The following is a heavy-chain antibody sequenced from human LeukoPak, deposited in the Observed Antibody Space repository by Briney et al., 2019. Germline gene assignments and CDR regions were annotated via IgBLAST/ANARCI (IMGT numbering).Heavy chain of an antibody. J-gene: IGHJ4*02. V-gene: IGHV1-2*02. CDR3: ARIKWAVVND. CDR1: GYTFTDYY. Sequence: ASVKVSCKASGYTFTDYYIHGVRQAPGQGLEWLGLINPNSCDTNYAQNFQGRVTMTRDTSINTAYMDLSSLRSDDTAVYYCARIKWAVVNDWGQGTLVTVSS. D-gene: IGHD5-12*01. CDR2: INPNSCDT.